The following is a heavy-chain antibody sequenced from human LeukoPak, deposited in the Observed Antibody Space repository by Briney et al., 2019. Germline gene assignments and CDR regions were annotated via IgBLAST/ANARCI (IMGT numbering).Heavy chain of an antibody. Sequence: SETLSLTCAVSGGSISSGGYSWSWIRQPPGKGLEWIGYIYHSGSTYYNPSLKSRVTISVDRSKNQFSLKLSSVTAADTAVYYCASVNKLNAGYIDYWGQGTLVTVSS. CDR1: GGSISSGGYS. D-gene: IGHD3-9*01. V-gene: IGHV4-30-2*01. J-gene: IGHJ4*02. CDR3: ASVNKLNAGYIDY. CDR2: IYHSGST.